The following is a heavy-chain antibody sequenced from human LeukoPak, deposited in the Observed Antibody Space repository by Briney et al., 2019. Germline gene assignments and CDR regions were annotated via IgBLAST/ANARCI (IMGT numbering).Heavy chain of an antibody. V-gene: IGHV1-69*13. D-gene: IGHD3-10*01. J-gene: IGHJ4*02. CDR1: GGTFSSYA. Sequence: GASVKVSCKASGGTFSSYAISWVRQAPGQGLEWMGGIIPIFGTANYAQKFQGRVTITADESTSTAYMELSSLRSEDTAVYYCARGLYYYGSGSYTAQGGYYFDYWGQGTLVTVSS. CDR2: IIPIFGTA. CDR3: ARGLYYYGSGSYTAQGGYYFDY.